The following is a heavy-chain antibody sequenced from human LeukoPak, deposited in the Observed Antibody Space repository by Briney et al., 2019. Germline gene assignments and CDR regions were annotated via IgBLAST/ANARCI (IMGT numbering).Heavy chain of an antibody. Sequence: GGSLRLSCAASGFTVSSNFISWVRQAPGKGLEWVSVMYSSGTTYYADSVKGRFTISRDNSKNTLYLQMGSLRAEDMAVYYCARMGYCSGGSCYYHYDSWGQGTLVTVSS. CDR3: ARMGYCSGGSCYYHYDS. CDR1: GFTVSSNF. V-gene: IGHV3-66*03. CDR2: MYSSGTT. D-gene: IGHD2-15*01. J-gene: IGHJ4*02.